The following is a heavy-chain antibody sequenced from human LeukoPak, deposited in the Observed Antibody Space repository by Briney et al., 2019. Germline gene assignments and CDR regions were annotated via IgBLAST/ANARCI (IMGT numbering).Heavy chain of an antibody. CDR1: GYTFTGYY. CDR3: AREVGYSSSYYGRFDP. CDR2: INPNSGVP. J-gene: IGHJ5*02. V-gene: IGHV1-2*06. Sequence: ASXXVSCKASGYTFTGYYMHWVRQAPGQGLEWLGRINPNSGVPNYAQKFQGRVTMTRDTAISTAYMQVSRLRSGDTAVYYCAREVGYSSSYYGRFDPWGQETLVTVSS. D-gene: IGHD6-13*01.